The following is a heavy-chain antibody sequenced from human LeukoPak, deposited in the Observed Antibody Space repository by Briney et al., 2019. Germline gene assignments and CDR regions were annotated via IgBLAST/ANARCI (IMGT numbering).Heavy chain of an antibody. CDR1: GYTFTSYD. D-gene: IGHD3-10*01. CDR3: ARDFITMVRGADYYYYGMDV. CDR2: MNPNSGNT. Sequence: ASVKVSCKASGYTFTSYDINWVRQATGQGLEWMGWMNPNSGNTGYAQKFQGRVTMTRNTSISTAYMELSSLRSEDTAVYYCARDFITMVRGADYYYYGMDVWGQGTTVTVSS. V-gene: IGHV1-8*01. J-gene: IGHJ6*02.